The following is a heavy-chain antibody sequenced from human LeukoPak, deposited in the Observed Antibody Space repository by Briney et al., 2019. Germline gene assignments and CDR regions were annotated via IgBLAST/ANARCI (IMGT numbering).Heavy chain of an antibody. CDR3: AGGTYIVVVPDAEYFQH. CDR1: GFTFSSYW. CDR2: IKQDGSEK. J-gene: IGHJ1*01. Sequence: GGSLRLSCAASGFTFSSYWMSWVRQAPGKGLEWVANIKQDGSEKYYVDSVKGRFTISRDNAKNSLYLQMNSLRAEDTAVYYCAGGTYIVVVPDAEYFQHWGQGTLVTVSS. D-gene: IGHD2-2*01. V-gene: IGHV3-7*01.